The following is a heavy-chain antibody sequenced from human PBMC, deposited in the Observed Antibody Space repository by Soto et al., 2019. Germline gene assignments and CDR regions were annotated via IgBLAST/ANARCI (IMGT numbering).Heavy chain of an antibody. Sequence: PSETLSLTCTVSGGSVSSGSYYWSWIRQRPGKGLEWIGYIQYGGSTNYNPSLKSRVTISVDTSKNHFSLKLSSVTAADTAVYYCAREVDVWSGYYTDWFDPWGQGTLVTVSS. D-gene: IGHD3-3*01. V-gene: IGHV4-61*03. CDR3: AREVDVWSGYYTDWFDP. CDR2: IQYGGST. J-gene: IGHJ5*02. CDR1: GGSVSSGSYY.